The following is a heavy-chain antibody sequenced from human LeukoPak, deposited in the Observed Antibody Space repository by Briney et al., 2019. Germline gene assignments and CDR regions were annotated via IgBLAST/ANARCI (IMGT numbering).Heavy chain of an antibody. V-gene: IGHV3-9*01. D-gene: IGHD3-22*01. CDR2: ISWNSGSI. CDR1: GFTFDDYA. Sequence: GGSLRLSCAASGFTFDDYAMHWVRQAPGKGLEWLTGISWNSGSIGYADSVKGRFTISRDNAKNSLYLQMNSLRAEDTALYYCAKWTGHYYDSSGYYFDYWGQGTLVTVSS. J-gene: IGHJ4*02. CDR3: AKWTGHYYDSSGYYFDY.